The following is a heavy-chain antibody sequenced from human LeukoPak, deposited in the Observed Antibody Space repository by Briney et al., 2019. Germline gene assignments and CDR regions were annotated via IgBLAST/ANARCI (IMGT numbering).Heavy chain of an antibody. CDR2: VYSGGDT. CDR1: GFSVSNNY. CDR3: ARDSTGASV. Sequence: GGSLRLSCAASGFSVSNNYVSWVRQAPGKGMEWISAVYSGGDTYYIESVKGRFTISRDNSKNTIHLQMNGLTPEDTAMYYCARDSTGASVWGKGTTVTVSS. D-gene: IGHD1-14*01. V-gene: IGHV3-53*01. J-gene: IGHJ6*04.